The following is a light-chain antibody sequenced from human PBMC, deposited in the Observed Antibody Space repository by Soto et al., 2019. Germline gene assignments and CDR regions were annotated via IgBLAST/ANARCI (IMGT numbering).Light chain of an antibody. CDR1: QSISTW. J-gene: IGKJ1*01. Sequence: DIQMTQSPSTLSGSVGDRVTITCRASQSISTWLAWYQQKPGKAPKLLIYGASSLESGVPTRFSGSGSGTEFTLTINSLQPGDFATYYCQQYHIYSGTFGQGTKVDIK. V-gene: IGKV1-5*01. CDR2: GAS. CDR3: QQYHIYSGT.